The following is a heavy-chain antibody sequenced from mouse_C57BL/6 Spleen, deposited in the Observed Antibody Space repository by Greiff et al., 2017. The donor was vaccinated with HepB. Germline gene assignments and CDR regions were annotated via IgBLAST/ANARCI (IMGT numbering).Heavy chain of an antibody. Sequence: EVQGVESGGGLVQPGGSLSLSCAASGFTFTDYYMSWVRQPPGQALEWLGFIRNKANGYTTEYSASVKVRFTISRDNSQSILYLQMNALRAEDSATYYCARPLYYYGSSPYAMDYWGQGTSVTVSS. J-gene: IGHJ4*01. V-gene: IGHV7-3*01. CDR1: GFTFTDYY. D-gene: IGHD1-1*01. CDR2: IRNKANGYTT. CDR3: ARPLYYYGSSPYAMDY.